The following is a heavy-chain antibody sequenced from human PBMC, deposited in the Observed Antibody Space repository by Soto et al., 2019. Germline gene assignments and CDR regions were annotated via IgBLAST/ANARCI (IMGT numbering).Heavy chain of an antibody. CDR3: ARDGGHYDIFLNWFDP. V-gene: IGHV3-33*01. J-gene: IGHJ5*02. D-gene: IGHD3-9*01. Sequence: GGSLRLSCAASGFTFSSYGMHWVRQAPGKGLEWVAVIWYDGSNKYYADSVKGRFTISRDNSKNTLYLQMNSLRAEDTAVYYCARDGGHYDIFLNWFDPWGQGTLVTVSS. CDR2: IWYDGSNK. CDR1: GFTFSSYG.